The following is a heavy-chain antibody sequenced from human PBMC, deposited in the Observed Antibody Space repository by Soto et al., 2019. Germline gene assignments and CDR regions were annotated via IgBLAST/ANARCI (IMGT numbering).Heavy chain of an antibody. CDR1: GYSFTSYW. V-gene: IGHV5-51*01. CDR2: IYPGDSDT. CDR3: ARPVYYDILTGYYNPDAFDI. Sequence: GESLKISCKGSGYSFTSYWIGWVRQMPGKGLEWMGIIYPGDSDTRYSPSFQGQVTISADKSISTAYLQWSSLKASDTAMYYCARPVYYDILTGYYNPDAFDIWGQGTMVTVS. J-gene: IGHJ3*02. D-gene: IGHD3-9*01.